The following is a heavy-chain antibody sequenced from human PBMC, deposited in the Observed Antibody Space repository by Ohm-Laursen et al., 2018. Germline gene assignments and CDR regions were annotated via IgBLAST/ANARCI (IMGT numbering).Heavy chain of an antibody. Sequence: SLRLSCAASGFTFSSYAMTWVRQAPGKGLVWVAYMKLGGIEKYYLDSVKGRFTISRDNTKNSLYLQMNSLRTEDTAVYYCARIGDLDDFWSGPDAFDIWGQGTMVTVSS. D-gene: IGHD3-3*01. CDR3: ARIGDLDDFWSGPDAFDI. J-gene: IGHJ3*02. CDR2: MKLGGIEK. V-gene: IGHV3-7*01. CDR1: GFTFSSYA.